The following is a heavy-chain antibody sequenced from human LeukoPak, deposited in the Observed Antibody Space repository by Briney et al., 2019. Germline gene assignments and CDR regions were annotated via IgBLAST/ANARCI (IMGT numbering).Heavy chain of an antibody. V-gene: IGHV1-2*02. CDR2: INPNSGGT. CDR1: GYTFTGYY. CDR3: ARGLPAPADQYYMDV. Sequence: ASVKVSCKASGYTFTGYYMHWVRQAPGQGLEWMGWINPNSGGTDYAQKFQGRVTMTRDTSISTAYMGLRRLRSDDTAVYYCARGLPAPADQYYMDVWGKGTTVTVSS. J-gene: IGHJ6*03. D-gene: IGHD2-2*01.